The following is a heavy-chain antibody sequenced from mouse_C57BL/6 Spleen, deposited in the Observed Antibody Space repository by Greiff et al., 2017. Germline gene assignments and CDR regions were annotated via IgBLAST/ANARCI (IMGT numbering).Heavy chain of an antibody. V-gene: IGHV1-18*01. CDR1: GYTFTDYN. CDR2: INPNNGGT. CDR3: ARRYWYFDV. Sequence: VQLKESGPELVKPGASVKIPCKASGYTFTDYNMDWVKQSHGKGLEWIGDINPNNGGTIYNQKFKGKATLTVDKSSSTAYMELRSLTSEDTAVYYCARRYWYFDVWGTGTTVTVSS. J-gene: IGHJ1*03.